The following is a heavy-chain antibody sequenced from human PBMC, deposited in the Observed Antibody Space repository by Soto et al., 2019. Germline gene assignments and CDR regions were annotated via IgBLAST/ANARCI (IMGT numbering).Heavy chain of an antibody. V-gene: IGHV1-2*02. CDR2: FNPETGGT. CDR3: ERGSYHVIADGMDV. J-gene: IGHJ6*02. CDR1: GYTFTGYY. Sequence: ASVKVSCKASGYTFTGYYVHWVREAPGQGREWMGGFNPETGGTSYAQKFQGRVTLTSDTSINIAYLEVSRVGFDDSDVYLGERGSYHVIADGMDVWGQGTTVTVSS. D-gene: IGHD3-16*02.